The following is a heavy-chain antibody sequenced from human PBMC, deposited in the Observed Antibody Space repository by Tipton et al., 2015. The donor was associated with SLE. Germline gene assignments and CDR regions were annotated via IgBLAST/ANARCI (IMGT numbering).Heavy chain of an antibody. CDR2: IDGDDAK. D-gene: IGHD3-10*01. V-gene: IGHV2-70*18. J-gene: IGHJ4*02. CDR1: GFSLSTSGLC. CDR3: ARIGADFYGSGTFDY. Sequence: TLSLTCTFSGFSLSTSGLCVSWVRQPPGKALEWLALIDGDDAKYYTASLKTRLTISKDTSKNQVVLTMTNMDPVDTATYYCARIGADFYGSGTFDYWGQGALVTVSS.